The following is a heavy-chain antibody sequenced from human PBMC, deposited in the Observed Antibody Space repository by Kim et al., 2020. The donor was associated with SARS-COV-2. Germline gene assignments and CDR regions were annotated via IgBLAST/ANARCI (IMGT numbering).Heavy chain of an antibody. CDR2: IYPGDSDT. Sequence: GESLKISCKGSGYSFTSYWIGWVRQMPGKGLEWMGIIYPGDSDTRYSPSFQGQVTISADKSISTAYLQWSSLKASDTAMYYCASLGIAAAGTDNYYYGMDVWGQGTTVTVSS. D-gene: IGHD6-13*01. CDR3: ASLGIAAAGTDNYYYGMDV. J-gene: IGHJ6*02. CDR1: GYSFTSYW. V-gene: IGHV5-51*01.